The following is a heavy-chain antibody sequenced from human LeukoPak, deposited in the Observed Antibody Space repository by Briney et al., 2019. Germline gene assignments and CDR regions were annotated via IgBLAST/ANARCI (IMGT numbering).Heavy chain of an antibody. D-gene: IGHD2-2*02. CDR3: AGYCSSTSCYRSLDAFDI. V-gene: IGHV1-24*01. Sequence: GASVKVSCKVSGYTLTELSMHWVRQAPGKGLEWMGGFDPEDGETIYAQKFQGRVTMTEDTSTDTAYMELSSLRSEDTAVYYCAGYCSSTSCYRSLDAFDIWGQGTMVTVSS. J-gene: IGHJ3*02. CDR2: FDPEDGET. CDR1: GYTLTELS.